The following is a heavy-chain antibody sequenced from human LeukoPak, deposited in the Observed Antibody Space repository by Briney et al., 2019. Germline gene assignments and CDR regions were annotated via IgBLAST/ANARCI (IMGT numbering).Heavy chain of an antibody. Sequence: ASVTVSCKASGYTFTSYYMHWVRQAPGPGLEWMGIINPSGGSTSYAQNFQGRVTITRDTSTSTVYIELSRLRSEDSAVLYCARSGSYYYDKSRRAPYYFDYWGQGTLVTVSS. CDR2: INPSGGST. CDR3: ARSGSYYYDKSRRAPYYFDY. J-gene: IGHJ4*02. CDR1: GYTFTSYY. V-gene: IGHV1-46*03. D-gene: IGHD3-22*01.